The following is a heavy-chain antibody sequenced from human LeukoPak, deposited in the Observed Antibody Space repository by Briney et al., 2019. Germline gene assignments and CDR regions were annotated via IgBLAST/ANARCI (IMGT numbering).Heavy chain of an antibody. CDR1: GYSFSIYG. CDR2: VWSEGSNK. V-gene: IGHV3-33*01. J-gene: IGHJ4*02. CDR3: ARDANEGYYFDY. Sequence: GGSLRLSCAACGYSFSIYGMHWVREAPGKGLEWVAVVWSEGSNKYYADSVKGRVTVSRDNSKNTLYLEINSLRAEDTAVYYCARDANEGYYFDYWGKGTLVTVFS.